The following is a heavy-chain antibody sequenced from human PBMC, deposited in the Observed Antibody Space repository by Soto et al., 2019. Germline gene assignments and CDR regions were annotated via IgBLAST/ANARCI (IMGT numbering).Heavy chain of an antibody. CDR1: GYTFTSYG. CDR3: AKDFNPGPIFVFWSVYNPHYYYYYLAF. V-gene: IGHV1-18*01. J-gene: IGHJ6*03. Sequence: ASVKVSCKASGYTFTSYGISWVRQAPGQGLEWMGWISAYNGNTNYAQKLQGRVTMTTDTSTSTAYMELRSLRSDDTAVYYCAKDFNPGPIFVFWSVYNPHYYYYYLAFGDKGTT. CDR2: ISAYNGNT. D-gene: IGHD3-3*01.